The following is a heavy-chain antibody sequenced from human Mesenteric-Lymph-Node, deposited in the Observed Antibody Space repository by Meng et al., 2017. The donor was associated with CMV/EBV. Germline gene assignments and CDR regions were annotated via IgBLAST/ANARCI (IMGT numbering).Heavy chain of an antibody. D-gene: IGHD4-11*01. CDR3: AKDYSNSPYYYYGMDV. CDR1: GFTFSSYA. Sequence: SWAASGFTFSSYAMSWVRQAPGKGLEWVSVIYSGGSTTYYEDSVKGRFTISRDDSRNTLYLQMNSLRAEDTAVYYCAKDYSNSPYYYYGMDVWGQGTTVTVSS. J-gene: IGHJ6*02. CDR2: IYSGGSTT. V-gene: IGHV3-23*03.